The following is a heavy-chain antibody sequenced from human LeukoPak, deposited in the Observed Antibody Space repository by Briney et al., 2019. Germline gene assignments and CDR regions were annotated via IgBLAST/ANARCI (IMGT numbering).Heavy chain of an antibody. Sequence: PGGSLRLSCAASGFTFSDYYMSWIRQAPGKGLEWVSYISSSGNTIYYADSVKGRFTISRDNAKNSLYLQMNSLRADDTAVYYCARDKAYGDSSDYWGQGTLVTVS. CDR1: GFTFSDYY. V-gene: IGHV3-11*04. D-gene: IGHD4-17*01. CDR2: ISSSGNTI. J-gene: IGHJ4*02. CDR3: ARDKAYGDSSDY.